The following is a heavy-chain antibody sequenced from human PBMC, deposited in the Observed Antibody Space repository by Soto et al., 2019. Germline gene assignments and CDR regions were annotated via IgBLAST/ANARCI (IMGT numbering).Heavy chain of an antibody. D-gene: IGHD6-19*01. CDR2: ISYDGSNK. Sequence: GGSLRLSCAASGFTFSSYGMHWVRQAPGKGLEWVAVISYDGSNKYYADSVKGRFTISRDNSKNTLYLQMNSLRAEDTAVYYCAKEGTYSSGWYQVWGQGTMVTVSS. V-gene: IGHV3-30*18. CDR3: AKEGTYSSGWYQV. CDR1: GFTFSSYG. J-gene: IGHJ3*01.